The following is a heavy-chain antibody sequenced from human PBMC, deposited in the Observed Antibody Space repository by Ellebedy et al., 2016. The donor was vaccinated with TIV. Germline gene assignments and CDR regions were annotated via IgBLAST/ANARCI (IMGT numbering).Heavy chain of an antibody. CDR3: SIAVDGTTWFDP. Sequence: PGGSLRLSCQGSGYSFTTRWIGWARQMPGKGLEWVGIIHHADSHTKYSPSFQGQVTISADKSISTAYLQLSNLKASDTAIYYCSIAVDGTTWFDPWGQGTRVTVSS. D-gene: IGHD5-24*01. V-gene: IGHV5-51*01. CDR1: GYSFTTRW. CDR2: IHHADSHT. J-gene: IGHJ5*02.